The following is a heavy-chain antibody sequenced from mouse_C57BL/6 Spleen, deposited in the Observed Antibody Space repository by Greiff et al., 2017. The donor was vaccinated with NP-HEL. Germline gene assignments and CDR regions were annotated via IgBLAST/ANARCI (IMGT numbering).Heavy chain of an antibody. CDR1: GYTFTSYW. Sequence: VQLQQPGAELVKPGASVKVSCKASGYTFTSYWMPWVKQRPGQGLEWVGRINPSDSDTNYNQKFKGKTTLTVDKSSSTAYMQLSSLTSEDTAVYYCALRSPFYYWGQGTTLTVSS. J-gene: IGHJ2*01. CDR3: ALRSPFYY. V-gene: IGHV1-74*01. CDR2: INPSDSDT.